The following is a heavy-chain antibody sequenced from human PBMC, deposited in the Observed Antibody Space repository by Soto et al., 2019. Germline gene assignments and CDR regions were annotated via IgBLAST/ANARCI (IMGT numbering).Heavy chain of an antibody. CDR3: ASALYCSGGSCSFDP. CDR1: GGSVRSGSYY. V-gene: IGHV4-61*01. J-gene: IGHJ5*02. CDR2: IYYSGST. Sequence: SETLSLTCTVSGGSVRSGSYYWSWIRQPPGKGLEWIGYIYYSGSTNYNPSLKSRVTISVDTSKNQFSLKLSSVTAADTAVYYCASALYCSGGSCSFDPWGQGTLVIVSS. D-gene: IGHD2-15*01.